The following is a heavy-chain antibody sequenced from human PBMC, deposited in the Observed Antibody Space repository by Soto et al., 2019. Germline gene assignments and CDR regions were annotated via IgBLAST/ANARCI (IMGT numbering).Heavy chain of an antibody. J-gene: IGHJ3*02. CDR3: ARWVQYYYDSSGSRRAFDI. CDR1: GYTFTSYA. D-gene: IGHD3-22*01. Sequence: GASVKVSCKASGYTFTSYAMHWVRQAPGQRLEWMGWINAGNGIANYAQKFQGRVTITADKSTSTAYMELSSLRSEDTAVYYCARWVQYYYDSSGSRRAFDIWGQGTMVTV. V-gene: IGHV1-3*01. CDR2: INAGNGIA.